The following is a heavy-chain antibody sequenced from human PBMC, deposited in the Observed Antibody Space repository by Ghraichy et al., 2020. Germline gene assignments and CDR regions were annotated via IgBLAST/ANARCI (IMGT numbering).Heavy chain of an antibody. D-gene: IGHD2/OR15-2a*01. CDR3: ARDETAPFPFST. V-gene: IGHV4-34*01. Sequence: SETLSLTCTVSGGSISGYYWTWIRQPPGKGLEWIGEINHSGSTNYNPSLKSRVTISVDTSKNQFSLKLSSVTAADTAVYYCARDETAPFPFSTWGQGTLVTVSS. CDR2: INHSGST. J-gene: IGHJ5*02. CDR1: GGSISGYY.